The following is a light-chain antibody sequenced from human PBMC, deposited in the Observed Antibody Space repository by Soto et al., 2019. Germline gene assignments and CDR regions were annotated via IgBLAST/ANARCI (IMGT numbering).Light chain of an antibody. CDR2: AAS. V-gene: IGKV1-27*01. CDR3: QQFKNYPIT. J-gene: IGKJ5*01. Sequence: DIQMTPSPSSLSASVGDRVTITCRASQGISNYLAWYQQKPGKVPKLLIYAASTLQSGVPSRFSGSGSGTEFTLTISSLQSEDFAVYFCQQFKNYPITFGQGTRLEIK. CDR1: QGISNY.